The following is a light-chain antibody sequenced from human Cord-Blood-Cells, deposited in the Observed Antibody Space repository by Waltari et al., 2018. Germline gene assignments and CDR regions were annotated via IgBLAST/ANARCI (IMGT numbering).Light chain of an antibody. CDR1: QSVSSN. J-gene: IGKJ1*01. V-gene: IGKV3-15*01. CDR3: QQYNNWWT. Sequence: EIVMTQSPATLSVSPGVRANLSCRASQSVSSNLAWYQQKPGQAPRLLIYGASTRATGIPARFSGSGSGTEFTLTISSLQSEEFAVYYCQQYNNWWTFGQGTKVEIK. CDR2: GAS.